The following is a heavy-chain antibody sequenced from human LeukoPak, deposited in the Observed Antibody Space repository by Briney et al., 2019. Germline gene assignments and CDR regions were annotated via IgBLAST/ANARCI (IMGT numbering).Heavy chain of an antibody. CDR3: ARDDLGYFDY. Sequence: GGSLRLSCAASGFTFRSDSMNWVRQAPGKGLEWVSSISSSSSYIYYADSVKGRFTISRDNAKNSLHLQMNSLRAEDTAVYYCARDDLGYFDYWGQGTLVTVSS. V-gene: IGHV3-21*01. CDR1: GFTFRSDS. J-gene: IGHJ4*02. D-gene: IGHD3-16*01. CDR2: ISSSSSYI.